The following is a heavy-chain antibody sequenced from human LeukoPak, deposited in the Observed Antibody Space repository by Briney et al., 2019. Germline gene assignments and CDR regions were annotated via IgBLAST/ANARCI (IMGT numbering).Heavy chain of an antibody. V-gene: IGHV3-21*01. CDR2: LSSSSSYI. CDR3: ARDRTTGIAVAGTASDY. CDR1: GFTFSSYS. J-gene: IGHJ4*02. Sequence: NPGGSLRLSCAASGFTFSSYSMNWVGQAPGKGLEWVSSLSSSSSYIYYADSVKGRFTISRDNAKNSLYLQMNSLRAEDTAVYYCARDRTTGIAVAGTASDYWGQGTLVTVSS. D-gene: IGHD6-19*01.